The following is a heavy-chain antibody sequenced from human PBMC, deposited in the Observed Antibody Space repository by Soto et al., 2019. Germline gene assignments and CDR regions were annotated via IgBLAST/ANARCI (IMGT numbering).Heavy chain of an antibody. CDR3: AKGPAVPAAMFGWYFDY. CDR2: ISGSGGST. J-gene: IGHJ4*02. D-gene: IGHD2-2*01. CDR1: GFTFSSYA. V-gene: IGHV3-23*01. Sequence: GGSLRLSCAASGFTFSSYAMSWVRQAPGKGLEWVSAISGSGGSTYYADSVKGRFTISRDNSKNTLYLQMNSQRAEDTAVYYFAKGPAVPAAMFGWYFDYWGQGTLVTVSS.